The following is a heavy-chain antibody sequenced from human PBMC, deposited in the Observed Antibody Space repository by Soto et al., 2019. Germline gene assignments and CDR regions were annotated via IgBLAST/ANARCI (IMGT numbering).Heavy chain of an antibody. CDR2: INHSGST. CDR1: GGSFSGYY. CDR3: ASRYYCGMDV. Sequence: QVQLQQWGAGLLKPSETLSLTCAVYGGSFSGYYWSWIRQPPGKGLEWIGEINHSGSTNYNPSLTSRVTISVDTSKNQFSLKLSSVTAADKAVYYCASRYYCGMDVWGQGTTVTVSS. V-gene: IGHV4-34*01. J-gene: IGHJ6*02.